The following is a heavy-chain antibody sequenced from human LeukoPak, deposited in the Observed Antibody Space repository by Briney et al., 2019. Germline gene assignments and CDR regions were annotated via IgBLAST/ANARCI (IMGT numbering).Heavy chain of an antibody. CDR3: AKVTYYYDSSGYYPDAFDI. V-gene: IGHV3-23*01. CDR2: ISGSGGST. D-gene: IGHD3-22*01. Sequence: PSETLSLTCAVYGGSFSGYYWSWVRQAPGKGLEWVSAISGSGGSTYYADSVKGRFTISRDNSKNTLYLQMNSLRAEDTAVYYCAKVTYYYDSSGYYPDAFDIWGQGTMVTVSS. J-gene: IGHJ3*02. CDR1: GGSFSGYY.